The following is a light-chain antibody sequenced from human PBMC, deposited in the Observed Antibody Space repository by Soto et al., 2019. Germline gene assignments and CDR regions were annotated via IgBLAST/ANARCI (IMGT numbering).Light chain of an antibody. CDR1: QSVSSSY. CDR2: GAS. V-gene: IGKV3-20*01. J-gene: IGKJ3*01. CDR3: QQYSSSPPEFT. Sequence: EIVLTQSPGTLSLSPGERATLSCRASQSVSSSYLAWYQQRPGQAPRLLIFGASYRAPGVPDRFSGRGSGTDLTLTISRLEPDDFAVYYCQQYSSSPPEFTFGPGTKVDSK.